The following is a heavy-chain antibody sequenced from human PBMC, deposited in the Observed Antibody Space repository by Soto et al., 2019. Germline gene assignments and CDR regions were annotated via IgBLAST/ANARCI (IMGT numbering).Heavy chain of an antibody. CDR1: GFTFSSYS. Sequence: GGSLRLSCAASGFTFSSYSMNWVRQAPGKGLEWVSSISSSSSYIYYADSVKGRFTISRDNAKNSLYLQMNSLRAEDTAVYYCARLDESFYYYYMDVWGKGTTVTVSS. V-gene: IGHV3-21*01. CDR3: ARLDESFYYYYMDV. J-gene: IGHJ6*03. CDR2: ISSSSSYI.